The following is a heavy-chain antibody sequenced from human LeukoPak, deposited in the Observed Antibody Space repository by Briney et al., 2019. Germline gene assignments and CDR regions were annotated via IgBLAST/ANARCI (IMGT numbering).Heavy chain of an antibody. CDR2: ISSSGSTI. CDR3: AELGITMSGGV. J-gene: IGHJ6*04. V-gene: IGHV3-48*03. CDR1: GFTFSSYE. Sequence: PGGSLRLSCAASGFTFSSYEMNWVRQPPGKGLEWVSYISSSGSTIYYADSVKGRFTISRDNAKNSLYLQMNSLRAEDTAVYYCAELGITMSGGVWGKGTTVTISS. D-gene: IGHD3-3*01.